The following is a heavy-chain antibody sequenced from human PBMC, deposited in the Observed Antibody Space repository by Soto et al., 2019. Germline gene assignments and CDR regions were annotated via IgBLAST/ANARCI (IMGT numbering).Heavy chain of an antibody. V-gene: IGHV4-34*01. J-gene: IGHJ5*02. D-gene: IGHD3-3*01. CDR2: INHSGST. Sequence: PSETLSLTCAFYCGSFSGYYWSWIRQPPGKGLEWIGEINHSGSTNYNPSLKSRVTISVDTSKNQFSLKLSSVTAADTAVYYCARGRYTIFGVVIRNNWFDPWGQGTLVTVSS. CDR3: ARGRYTIFGVVIRNNWFDP. CDR1: CGSFSGYY.